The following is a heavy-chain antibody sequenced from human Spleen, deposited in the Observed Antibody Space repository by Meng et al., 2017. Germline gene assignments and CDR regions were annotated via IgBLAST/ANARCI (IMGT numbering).Heavy chain of an antibody. D-gene: IGHD5-12*01. Sequence: VRLVQSGAEVKKPGLSVEVPCKALGGTFSSYAINWVRKAPGQGLEWLGWVNSNTGDTNYARKFHGRVTMTRDTSISAAYMDLDRLRSDDTAVYYCARALVATLKGLESWGQGTLVTVSS. CDR2: VNSNTGDT. CDR3: ARALVATLKGLES. J-gene: IGHJ4*02. V-gene: IGHV1-2*02. CDR1: GGTFSSYA.